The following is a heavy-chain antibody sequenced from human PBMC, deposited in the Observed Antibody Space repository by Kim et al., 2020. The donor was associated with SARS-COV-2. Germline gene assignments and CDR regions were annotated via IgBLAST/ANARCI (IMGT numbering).Heavy chain of an antibody. V-gene: IGHV3-9*01. J-gene: IGHJ4*02. Sequence: GGSLRLSCAASGFTFDDYAMHWVRQAPGKGLEWVSGIGWNSGSIGYADSVKGRFTISRDNAKNSLYLQMNSLRAEDTALYYCAKVEYYYDSSGYYSEYYFDYWGQGTLVTVSS. CDR3: AKVEYYYDSSGYYSEYYFDY. CDR2: IGWNSGSI. D-gene: IGHD3-22*01. CDR1: GFTFDDYA.